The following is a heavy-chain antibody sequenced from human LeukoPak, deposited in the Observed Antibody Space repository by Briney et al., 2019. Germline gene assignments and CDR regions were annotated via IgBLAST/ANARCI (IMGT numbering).Heavy chain of an antibody. D-gene: IGHD6-6*01. Sequence: SETLSLTCTVSGDSISSGSYYWSWIRQPAGEGLEWIGRIYTSGSTNYNPSLKSRVTISVDTSKNQFSLKLSSVTAADTAVYYCARGVYSSSTIIFDYWGQGTLVTVSS. V-gene: IGHV4-61*02. J-gene: IGHJ4*02. CDR1: GDSISSGSYY. CDR2: IYTSGST. CDR3: ARGVYSSSTIIFDY.